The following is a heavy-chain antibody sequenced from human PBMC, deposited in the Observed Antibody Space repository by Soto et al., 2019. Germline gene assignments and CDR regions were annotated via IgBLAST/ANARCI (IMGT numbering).Heavy chain of an antibody. V-gene: IGHV3-7*01. Sequence: GGSLRLSCAASGFTFSNYWMSWVRQAPGRGLEWVASIKEDGSEIYYADSVKGRFTISRDNAKNSLYLQMNSLRAEDTAVYYCARDGYCSGGSCYSVPVFDYWGQGTLVTVSS. CDR2: IKEDGSEI. CDR3: ARDGYCSGGSCYSVPVFDY. D-gene: IGHD2-15*01. J-gene: IGHJ4*02. CDR1: GFTFSNYW.